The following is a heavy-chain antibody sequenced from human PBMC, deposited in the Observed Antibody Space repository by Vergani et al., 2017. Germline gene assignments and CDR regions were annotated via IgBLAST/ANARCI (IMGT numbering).Heavy chain of an antibody. CDR2: ISYDGSNK. V-gene: IGHV3-30*03. Sequence: QVQLVESGGGVVQPGRSLRLSCAASGFTFSSYGMHWVRQAPGKGLEWVAVISYDGSNKYYADSVKGRFTISRDNSKNTLYLQMNSLRAEDTAMYYCARENAPVGVPFDYAFDIWGQGTMVTVSS. D-gene: IGHD2-2*01. CDR3: ARENAPVGVPFDYAFDI. J-gene: IGHJ3*02. CDR1: GFTFSSYG.